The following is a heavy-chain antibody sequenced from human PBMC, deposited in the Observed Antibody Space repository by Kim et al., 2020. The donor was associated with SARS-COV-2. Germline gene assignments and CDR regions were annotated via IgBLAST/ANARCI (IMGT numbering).Heavy chain of an antibody. J-gene: IGHJ3*02. CDR3: ARGNYYGRSGYKAFDI. V-gene: IGHV1-69*01. Sequence: QKFKGRVSVTADGSRTTAYMELSSLRSEDTAVYYCARGNYYGRSGYKAFDIWGQGTTVTVSS. D-gene: IGHD3-22*01.